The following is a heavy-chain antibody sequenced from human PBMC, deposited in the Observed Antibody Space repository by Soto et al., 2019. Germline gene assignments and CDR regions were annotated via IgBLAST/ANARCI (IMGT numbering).Heavy chain of an antibody. D-gene: IGHD3-10*01. CDR3: ARERITMVRGVMISWFDP. CDR1: GGSISSGGYY. Sequence: SETLSLTCTVSGGSISSGGYYWRWIRPHPGKGLEWIGYIYYSGSTYYNPSLKSRVTISVDTSKNQFSLKLSSVTAADTAVYYCARERITMVRGVMISWFDPWGQGTLVTVSS. CDR2: IYYSGST. J-gene: IGHJ5*02. V-gene: IGHV4-31*03.